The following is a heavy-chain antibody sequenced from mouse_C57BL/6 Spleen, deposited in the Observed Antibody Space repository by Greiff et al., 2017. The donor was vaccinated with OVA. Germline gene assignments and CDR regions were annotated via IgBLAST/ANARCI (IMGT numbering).Heavy chain of an antibody. J-gene: IGHJ3*01. D-gene: IGHD2-5*01. Sequence: VQLVESGAELVKPGASVKISCKASGYAFSSYWMNWVKQRPGKGLEWIGQIYPGDGDTNYNGKFKGKATLTADKSSSTAYMQRSSLTSEDSAVYFCARHSNYEAWFAYWGQGTLVTVSA. CDR1: GYAFSSYW. CDR2: IYPGDGDT. CDR3: ARHSNYEAWFAY. V-gene: IGHV1-80*01.